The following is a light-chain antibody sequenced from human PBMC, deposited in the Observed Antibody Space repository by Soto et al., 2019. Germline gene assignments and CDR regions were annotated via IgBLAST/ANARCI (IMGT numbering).Light chain of an antibody. J-gene: IGKJ1*01. CDR2: GAS. CDR1: QSVNSN. CDR3: QQYNNWPT. Sequence: EIGLTQSASTVSASSGERATLSCRASQSVNSNLAWYQQKPGQAPRLLIYGASTRATGIPARFSGSGSGTESTLTISSLKSEDFAVYYCQQYNNWPTFGQGTKVDIK. V-gene: IGKV3-15*01.